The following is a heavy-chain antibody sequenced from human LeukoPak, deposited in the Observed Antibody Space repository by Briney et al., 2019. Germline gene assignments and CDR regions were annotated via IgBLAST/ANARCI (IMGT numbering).Heavy chain of an antibody. Sequence: ASVKVSCKASGYTFTSYGISWVRQAPGQGLEWMGWISAYNGNTNYAQKLQGRVTMTTDASTSTAYMELRSLRSDDTAVYYCASQCGGDCYSDCWGQGTLVTVSS. CDR1: GYTFTSYG. CDR3: ASQCGGDCYSDC. V-gene: IGHV1-18*01. CDR2: ISAYNGNT. J-gene: IGHJ4*02. D-gene: IGHD2-21*02.